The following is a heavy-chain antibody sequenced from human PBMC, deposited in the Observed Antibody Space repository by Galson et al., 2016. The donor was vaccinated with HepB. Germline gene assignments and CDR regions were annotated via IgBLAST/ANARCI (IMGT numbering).Heavy chain of an antibody. Sequence: SLRLSCAASAFTRHAMSWVRQAPGKGLEWVSEISGSGVTTYYADSLKGRFTISRDNSKNTVFLQMSSLRVEDTAVYHCVAAPGGGRYFHHWGQGTLVTVSS. CDR3: VAAPGGGRYFHH. J-gene: IGHJ1*01. D-gene: IGHD6-13*01. CDR2: ISGSGVTT. CDR1: AFTRHA. V-gene: IGHV3-23*01.